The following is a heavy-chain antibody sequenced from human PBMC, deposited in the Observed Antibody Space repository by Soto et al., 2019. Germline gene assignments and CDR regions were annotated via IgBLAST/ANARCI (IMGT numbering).Heavy chain of an antibody. CDR2: INPSGGST. CDR1: GYTFTSYY. J-gene: IGHJ6*04. V-gene: IGHV1-46*01. Sequence: ASVKVSCKASGYTFTSYYMHWVRQAPGQGLEWMGIINPSGGSTSYAQKFQGRVTMTRDTSTSTVYMELSSLRSEDTAVYYCGRGATVTKPLYSYFGMDVWGKGTRATFP. D-gene: IGHD4-17*01. CDR3: GRGATVTKPLYSYFGMDV.